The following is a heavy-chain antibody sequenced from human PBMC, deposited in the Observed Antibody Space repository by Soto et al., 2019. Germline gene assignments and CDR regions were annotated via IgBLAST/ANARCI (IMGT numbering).Heavy chain of an antibody. Sequence: QVQLQQWGAGLLKPSETLSLTCAVYGGSFSGYYWSWIRQPPGKGLEWIGEINHSGSTNYNPSLKSRVTISVDTSKNQFSLKLSSVTAADTAVYYCARGPRALYYYGSGSYYGGTPSYYYYYMDVWGKGTTVTVSS. CDR2: INHSGST. J-gene: IGHJ6*03. CDR1: GGSFSGYY. D-gene: IGHD3-10*01. CDR3: ARGPRALYYYGSGSYYGGTPSYYYYYMDV. V-gene: IGHV4-34*01.